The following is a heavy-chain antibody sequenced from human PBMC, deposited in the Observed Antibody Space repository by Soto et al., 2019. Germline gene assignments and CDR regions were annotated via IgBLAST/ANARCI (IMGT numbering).Heavy chain of an antibody. Sequence: GGSLRLSCAASGFTFSNAWMNWVRQAPGKGLEWVGRIKSKTDGGTTDYAAPVKGRFTISRDDSKNTLYLQMNSLKTEDTAVYYCTANLYYYGSGTLDYWGQGTLVTVS. CDR1: GFTFSNAW. D-gene: IGHD3-22*01. V-gene: IGHV3-15*07. CDR3: TANLYYYGSGTLDY. J-gene: IGHJ4*02. CDR2: IKSKTDGGTT.